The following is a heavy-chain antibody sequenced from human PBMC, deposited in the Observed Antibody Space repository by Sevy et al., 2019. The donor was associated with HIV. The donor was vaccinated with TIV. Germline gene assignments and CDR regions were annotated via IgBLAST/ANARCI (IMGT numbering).Heavy chain of an antibody. Sequence: GESLKISCAASGFTFSNAWMSWVRQAPGKGLEWVGRIKSKTDGGTTDYAAPVKGRFTISRDDSKNTLYLQMNSLKTEDSAVYYCTTHTRCSSTCCYEYYYYGMDVWGQGTTVTISS. CDR1: GFTFSNAW. V-gene: IGHV3-15*01. CDR3: TTHTRCSSTCCYEYYYYGMDV. D-gene: IGHD2-2*01. J-gene: IGHJ6*02. CDR2: IKSKTDGGTT.